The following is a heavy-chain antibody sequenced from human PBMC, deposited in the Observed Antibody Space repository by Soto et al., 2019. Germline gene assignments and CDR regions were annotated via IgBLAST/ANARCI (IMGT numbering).Heavy chain of an antibody. CDR1: GFTFSSYS. CDR3: ARDFKESQYYYYCMDV. Sequence: EVQLVESGGGLVKPGGSLRLSCVVSGFTFSSYSMNWVRQAPGKGREWVSSISSSSIYTYYADSGKGRFTISKDNAKNSVYMQMNSLRAEDTAVYYCARDFKESQYYYYCMDVWGKGTTVTVSS. D-gene: IGHD3-10*01. V-gene: IGHV3-21*06. J-gene: IGHJ6*03. CDR2: ISSSSIYT.